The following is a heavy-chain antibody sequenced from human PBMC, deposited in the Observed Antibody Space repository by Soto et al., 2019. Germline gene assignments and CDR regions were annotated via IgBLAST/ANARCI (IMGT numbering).Heavy chain of an antibody. J-gene: IGHJ6*02. CDR3: ARDRKYYYGSGSYSEAGYYYYYGMDV. V-gene: IGHV4-31*03. CDR2: IYYSGST. Sequence: TSETLSLTCTVSGGSISSGGYYWSWIRQHPGKGLEWIGYIYYSGSTYYNPSLKSRVTISVDTSKNQFSLKLSSVTAADTAVYYCARDRKYYYGSGSYSEAGYYYYYGMDVWGQGTTVTVSS. D-gene: IGHD3-10*01. CDR1: GGSISSGGYY.